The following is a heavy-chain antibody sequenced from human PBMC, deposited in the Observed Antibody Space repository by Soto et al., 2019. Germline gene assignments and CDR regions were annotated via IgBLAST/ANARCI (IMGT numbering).Heavy chain of an antibody. V-gene: IGHV5-51*01. Sequence: GESLKISCKGSGYSFITYWIAWVRQKPGKGLEWMGIIDPADSETKYSPSFQGQVTISADKSINTAYLQWSSLRASDTAMYYCARLGQGGYVQGMDVWGQGTTVTVSS. J-gene: IGHJ6*02. CDR1: GYSFITYW. CDR3: ARLGQGGYVQGMDV. D-gene: IGHD5-12*01. CDR2: IDPADSET.